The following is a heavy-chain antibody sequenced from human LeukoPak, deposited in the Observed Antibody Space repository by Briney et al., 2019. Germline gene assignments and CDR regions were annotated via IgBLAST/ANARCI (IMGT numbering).Heavy chain of an antibody. CDR2: ISSSSSTI. CDR1: GFTFSSNW. V-gene: IGHV3-48*04. D-gene: IGHD4-17*01. Sequence: GGSLRLSCTASGFTFSSNWMSWVRQAPGKGLEWVSYISSSSSTIYYADSVKGRFTISRDNAKNSLYLQMNSLRAEDTAVYYCAPVTTGYWGQGTLVTVSS. CDR3: APVTTGY. J-gene: IGHJ4*02.